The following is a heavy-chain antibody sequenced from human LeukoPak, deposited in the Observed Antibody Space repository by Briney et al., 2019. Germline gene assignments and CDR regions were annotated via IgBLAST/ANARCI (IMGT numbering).Heavy chain of an antibody. D-gene: IGHD4-17*01. V-gene: IGHV3-30*18. Sequence: PGGSLRLSCAASGFTFSSYGMHWVRQAPGKGLEWVAVISYDGSNKYYADSVKGRFTISRDNSKNTLYLQMNSLRAEDTAVYYCAKAFPTVTTLNTIGDYWGQGTLVTVSS. CDR3: AKAFPTVTTLNTIGDY. CDR1: GFTFSSYG. CDR2: ISYDGSNK. J-gene: IGHJ4*02.